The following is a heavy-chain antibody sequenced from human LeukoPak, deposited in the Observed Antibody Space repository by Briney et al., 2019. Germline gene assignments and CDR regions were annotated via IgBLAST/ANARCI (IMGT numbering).Heavy chain of an antibody. CDR3: ARGAVGGLDY. V-gene: IGHV3-20*04. J-gene: IGHJ4*02. CDR1: GFTFDDYG. CDR2: ITWNGGST. Sequence: PGGSLRLSCTAAGFTFDDYGMSWVRQIPGKGLEWVAGITWNGGSTDYAVSVRGRFTISRDNSKNTLYLQMNSLRAEDTAVYYCARGAVGGLDYWGQGTLVTVSS. D-gene: IGHD1-26*01.